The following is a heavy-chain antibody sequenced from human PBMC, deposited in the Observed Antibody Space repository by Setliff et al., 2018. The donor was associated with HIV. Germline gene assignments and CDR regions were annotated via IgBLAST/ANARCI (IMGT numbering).Heavy chain of an antibody. CDR1: GFTFSSYW. D-gene: IGHD3-9*01. CDR2: IKQDGSEK. Sequence: GSLRLSCAASGFTFSSYWMSWVRQAPGEGLEWVANIKQDGSEKYYVDSVKGRFTISRDNAKNSLYLQMKRLRAEDTAVEYCARYSGTGYDFLTVHHSWGYYVDYGGQGPLVTVSS. J-gene: IGHJ4*02. V-gene: IGHV3-7*01. CDR3: ARYSGTGYDFLTVHHSWGYYVDY.